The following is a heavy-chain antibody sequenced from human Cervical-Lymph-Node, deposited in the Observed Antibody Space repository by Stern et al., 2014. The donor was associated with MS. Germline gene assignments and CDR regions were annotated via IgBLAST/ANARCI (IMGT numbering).Heavy chain of an antibody. D-gene: IGHD6-19*01. V-gene: IGHV3-21*01. CDR2: ISSSSSYI. CDR1: GFTFSSYS. CDR3: ARAHLRAVADL. J-gene: IGHJ5*02. Sequence: EVQLLESGGGLVKPGGSLRLSCAASGFTFSSYSMNWVRQAPGKGLEWVSSISSSSSYIYDAVSVKGRFTISRDNAKNSLYLQMNSLRAEDTAVYDCARAHLRAVADLWGQGTLVTVSS.